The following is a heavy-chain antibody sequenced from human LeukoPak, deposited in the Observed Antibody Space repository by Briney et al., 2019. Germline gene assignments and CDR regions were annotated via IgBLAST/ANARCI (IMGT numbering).Heavy chain of an antibody. J-gene: IGHJ4*02. CDR3: AKSRLSSGPNDY. CDR1: GFTFSSYA. CDR2: ISGSGGST. V-gene: IGHV3-23*01. Sequence: PGGSLRLSCAASGFTFSSYAMSWVCQAPGKGLEWVSAISGSGGSTYYADSVKGRFTVSRDNSKNTLYLQMNSLRAEDTAVYYCAKSRLSSGPNDYWGQGTLVTVSS. D-gene: IGHD6-19*01.